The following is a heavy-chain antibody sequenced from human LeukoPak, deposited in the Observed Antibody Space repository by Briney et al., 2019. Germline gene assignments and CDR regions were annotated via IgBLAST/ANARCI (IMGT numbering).Heavy chain of an antibody. V-gene: IGHV3-23*01. CDR3: AKSGAPGRLRLNLIDY. CDR1: GFTFSSYA. Sequence: GGSLRLSCAASGFTFSSYAMSWVRQAPGKGLEWVSAISGSGGSTYYADSVKGRFTISRDNSKNTLYPQMNSLRAEDTAVYYCAKSGAPGRLRLNLIDYWGQGTLVTVSS. D-gene: IGHD5-12*01. CDR2: ISGSGGST. J-gene: IGHJ4*02.